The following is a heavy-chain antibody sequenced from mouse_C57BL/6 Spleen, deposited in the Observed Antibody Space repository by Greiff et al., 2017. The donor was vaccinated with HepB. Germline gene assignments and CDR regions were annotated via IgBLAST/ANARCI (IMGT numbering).Heavy chain of an antibody. V-gene: IGHV14-4*01. D-gene: IGHD2-3*01. CDR1: GFNIKDDY. CDR3: TTHDGYYGAMDY. Sequence: EVQLQQSGAELVRPGASVKLSCTASGFNIKDDYMHWVKQRPEQGLEWIGWIDPENGDTEYASKFQGKATITADTSSNTAYLQLSSLTSEDTAVYYCTTHDGYYGAMDYWGQGTSVTVSS. CDR2: IDPENGDT. J-gene: IGHJ4*01.